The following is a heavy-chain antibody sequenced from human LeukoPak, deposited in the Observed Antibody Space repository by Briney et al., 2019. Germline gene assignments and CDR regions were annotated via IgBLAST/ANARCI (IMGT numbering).Heavy chain of an antibody. CDR3: ARDLSSALLPDY. J-gene: IGHJ4*02. V-gene: IGHV4-34*01. CDR1: GGSFSGYY. D-gene: IGHD1-26*01. Sequence: SETLSLTCAVYGGSFSGYYWSWIRQPPGKGLEWIGSIYHSGSTYYNPSLKSRVTISVDTSKNQFSLKLSSVTAADTAVYYCARDLSSALLPDYWGQGTLVTVSS. CDR2: IYHSGST.